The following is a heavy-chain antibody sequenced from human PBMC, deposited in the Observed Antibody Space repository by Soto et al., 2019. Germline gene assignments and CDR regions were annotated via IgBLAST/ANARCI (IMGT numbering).Heavy chain of an antibody. CDR3: ARSRRSSSSELEDAFDI. V-gene: IGHV4-31*03. Sequence: QVQLQESGPGLVKPSQTLSLTCTVSGGSISSGGYYWSWIRQHPGKGLEWIGYIYYSGSTYYNPSLKSRVTISVDTSKNQFSPKLSSVTAADTAVYYCARSRRSSSSELEDAFDIWGQGTMVTVSS. J-gene: IGHJ3*02. CDR1: GGSISSGGYY. D-gene: IGHD6-6*01. CDR2: IYYSGST.